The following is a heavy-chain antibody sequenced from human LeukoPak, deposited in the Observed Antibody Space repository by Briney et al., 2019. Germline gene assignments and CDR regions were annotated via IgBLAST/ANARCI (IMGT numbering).Heavy chain of an antibody. CDR1: GGYSTNYQ. CDR2: IYSSRNI. Sequence: PSETLSLTCSVSGGYSTNYQWSWIRQSPEKGLEWIGYIYSSRNIKYNSSLKSRVTISVDTSKNQFSLKLSSATAADTAVYYCARALYGEGSYPGFDSWGQGILVIVSS. J-gene: IGHJ5*01. V-gene: IGHV4-59*12. CDR3: ARALYGEGSYPGFDS. D-gene: IGHD3-10*01.